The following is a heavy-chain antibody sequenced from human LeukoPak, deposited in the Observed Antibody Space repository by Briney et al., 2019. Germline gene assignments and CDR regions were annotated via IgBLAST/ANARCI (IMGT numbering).Heavy chain of an antibody. CDR2: ISSTSTTI. V-gene: IGHV3-48*01. CDR3: ARWGYGSGTR. J-gene: IGHJ4*02. CDR1: GFTVSSNY. D-gene: IGHD3-10*01. Sequence: GGSLRLSCAASGFTVSSNYMSWVRQAPGKGLEWVSYISSTSTTITYADSVKGRFTISRDNAKNSLYLEMNSLRTEDTAVYYCARWGYGSGTRWGQGTQVTVSS.